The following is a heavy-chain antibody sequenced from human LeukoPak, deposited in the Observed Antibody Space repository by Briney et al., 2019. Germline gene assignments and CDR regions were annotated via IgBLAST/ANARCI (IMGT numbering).Heavy chain of an antibody. D-gene: IGHD3-10*01. CDR2: ISYDGSNK. CDR3: ARGEDYGSWTSPLDY. CDR1: GFTFRRYA. Sequence: GGSLRLSCAASGFTFRRYAMHWVCQAPGKGLEWVAVISYDGSNKYYVDSVKGRFTISRDNCKNTMYLQMNSLRAEDTAVYFCARGEDYGSWTSPLDYGGQGTLVTVSS. J-gene: IGHJ4*02. V-gene: IGHV3-30*01.